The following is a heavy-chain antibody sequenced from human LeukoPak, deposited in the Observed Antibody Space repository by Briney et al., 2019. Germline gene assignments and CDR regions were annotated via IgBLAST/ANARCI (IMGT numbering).Heavy chain of an antibody. V-gene: IGHV1-8*01. Sequence: ASVKVSCKASGYTFTSYDINWVRQATGQGLEWMGWMNPNSGNTGYAQKFQDRVTMTTSTSTTTAYMELSSLRSEDTAVYYCARGSPKSAVRGKIPDYWGQGTLVTVSS. CDR1: GYTFTSYD. J-gene: IGHJ4*02. CDR2: MNPNSGNT. CDR3: ARGSPKSAVRGKIPDY. D-gene: IGHD4-17*01.